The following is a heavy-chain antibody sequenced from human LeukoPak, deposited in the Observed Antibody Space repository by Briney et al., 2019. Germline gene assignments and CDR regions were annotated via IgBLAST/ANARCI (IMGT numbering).Heavy chain of an antibody. Sequence: SETLSLTCTVSGSSISSSSYYWGWIRQPPGRGLEWIVSIYYSGSTYYNPSLKSRVTISVDTSNNQFSLKLISVTAAETAVDYYATDLNLNWFDPWGQGTLVTVSS. V-gene: IGHV4-39*07. J-gene: IGHJ5*02. CDR2: IYYSGST. CDR1: GSSISSSSYY. CDR3: ATDLNLNWFDP.